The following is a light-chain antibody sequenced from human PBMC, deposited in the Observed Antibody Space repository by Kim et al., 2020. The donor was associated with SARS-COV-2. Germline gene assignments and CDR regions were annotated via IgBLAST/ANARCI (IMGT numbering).Light chain of an antibody. CDR3: QQYNSAPYN. CDR1: QSFTMW. CDR2: KAS. J-gene: IGKJ2*01. Sequence: SASVGDRVTITCRASQSFTMWLAWYQQKPGKAPNLLIYKASTLQRGVPSRFSGSGSGTNFSLTISSLQPDDLATYYCQQYNSAPYNFGQGTKLEIK. V-gene: IGKV1-5*03.